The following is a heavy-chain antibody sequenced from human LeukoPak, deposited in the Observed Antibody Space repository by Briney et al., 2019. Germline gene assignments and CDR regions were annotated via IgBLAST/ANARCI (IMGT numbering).Heavy chain of an antibody. CDR2: ISSSGNTI. V-gene: IGHV3-11*01. J-gene: IGHJ4*02. Sequence: GGSLRLSCAASGFTFSDYYMSWIRQAPGRGLEWVSYISSSGNTIYYADSVKGRFTISRDNAKNSLYLQMNSLRAEDTAVYYCAKFLGSIAAAGPFDYWGQGTLVTVSS. D-gene: IGHD6-13*01. CDR1: GFTFSDYY. CDR3: AKFLGSIAAAGPFDY.